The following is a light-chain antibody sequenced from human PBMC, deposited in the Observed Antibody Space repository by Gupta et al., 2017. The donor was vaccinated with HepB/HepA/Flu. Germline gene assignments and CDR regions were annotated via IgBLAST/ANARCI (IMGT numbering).Light chain of an antibody. V-gene: IGKV3-20*01. CDR3: QQEGSSPWT. CDR2: GAS. J-gene: IGKJ1*01. Sequence: ELVLTQSPGTLSLSPGERATLSCRASQSVSSSYLAWYQQKPGQAPRLLIYGASSRATGFPDRFSGSGSGTDFTLTISRREPEDFAVYYCQQEGSSPWTFGQGTKVEIK. CDR1: QSVSSSY.